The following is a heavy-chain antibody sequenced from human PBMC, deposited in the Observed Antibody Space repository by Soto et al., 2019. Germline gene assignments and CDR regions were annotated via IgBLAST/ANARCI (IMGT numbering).Heavy chain of an antibody. J-gene: IGHJ4*02. CDR2: ISHWGST. Sequence: QEQLQQWGAGLLKPSETLSLTCAVFGESFSGYYWRWIRQPPGKGLEWIGEISHWGSTNYNPSLKSRVTISVDTTERHFFLSLGVVTAADQAVYYCSRHRYSGYDFDFWGQGTMVTVSA. D-gene: IGHD5-12*01. CDR3: SRHRYSGYDFDF. CDR1: GESFSGYY. V-gene: IGHV4-34*01.